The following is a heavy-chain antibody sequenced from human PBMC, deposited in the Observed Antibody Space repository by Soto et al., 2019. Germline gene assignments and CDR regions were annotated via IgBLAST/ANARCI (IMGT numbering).Heavy chain of an antibody. D-gene: IGHD6-13*01. CDR1: GGTFSSYT. J-gene: IGHJ4*02. V-gene: IGHV1-69*02. Sequence: QVQLVQSGAEVKKPGSSVKVSCKASGGTFSSYTISWVRQAPGQGLEWMGRIIPILGIANYAQKFQGRVTITAAKSTSTAYMELSSLRSEDTAVYYCARGSSSSWDKPEGFCDYWGQGTLVTVSS. CDR3: ARGSSSSWDKPEGFCDY. CDR2: IIPILGIA.